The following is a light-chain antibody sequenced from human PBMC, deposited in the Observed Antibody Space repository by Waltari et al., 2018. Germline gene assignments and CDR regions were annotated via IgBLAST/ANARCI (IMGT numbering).Light chain of an antibody. CDR2: MAS. CDR1: QRINNY. V-gene: IGKV1-5*03. J-gene: IGKJ5*01. Sequence: DIQMTQSPSTLYASVGDRVLITCQASQRINNYMAWYQQKPGKAPNLLIYMASSLESGGPSRFSGSGSGTEFTLTISSLQPDDFATYYCHQYNNFPITFGQGTRLEIK. CDR3: HQYNNFPIT.